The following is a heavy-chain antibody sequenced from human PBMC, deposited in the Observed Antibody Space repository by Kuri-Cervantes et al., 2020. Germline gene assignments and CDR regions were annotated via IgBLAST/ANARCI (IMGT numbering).Heavy chain of an antibody. Sequence: SVKVSCKASGGTFSSYAISWVRQAPGQGLEWMGGIIPIFGIANYAQKFQGRVTITADESTSTAYMELSSLRSEDTAVYYCARGGYSSGWNYYYYGMDVWGQGTTVTVSS. CDR1: GGTFSSYA. CDR3: ARGGYSSGWNYYYYGMDV. V-gene: IGHV1-69*13. J-gene: IGHJ6*02. D-gene: IGHD6-19*01. CDR2: IIPIFGIA.